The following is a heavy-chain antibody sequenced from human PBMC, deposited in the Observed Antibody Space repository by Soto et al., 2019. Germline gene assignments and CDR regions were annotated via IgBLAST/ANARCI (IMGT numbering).Heavy chain of an antibody. Sequence: PGGSLRLSCAASGFTFSSYGMHWVRQAPGKGLEWVAVIWYDGSNKYYADSVKGRFTISRDNSKNTLYLQMNSLRAEDTAVYYCARDQQQLVPGSYYYYYYGMDVWGQGTTVTVSS. CDR3: ARDQQQLVPGSYYYYYYGMDV. J-gene: IGHJ6*02. V-gene: IGHV3-33*01. CDR2: IWYDGSNK. D-gene: IGHD6-13*01. CDR1: GFTFSSYG.